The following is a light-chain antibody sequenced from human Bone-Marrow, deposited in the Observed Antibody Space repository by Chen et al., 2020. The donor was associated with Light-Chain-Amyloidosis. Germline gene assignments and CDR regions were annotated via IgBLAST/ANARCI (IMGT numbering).Light chain of an antibody. V-gene: IGKV3-20*01. J-gene: IGKJ1*01. CDR2: GAS. CDR1: QSISSSH. Sequence: EIVLTQSPGTLSLSPGERATLSCRPSQSISSSHLSWYQQKPGQAPRLVIYGASTRATGTPDRFSGSGSGTDFTLTISRLEPEDSAVYFCLQYGTSPPRTFGQGTTVEIK. CDR3: LQYGTSPPRT.